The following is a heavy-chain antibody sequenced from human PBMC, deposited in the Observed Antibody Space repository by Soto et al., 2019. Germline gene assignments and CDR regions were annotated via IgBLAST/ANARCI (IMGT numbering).Heavy chain of an antibody. CDR1: GFTVSSNY. D-gene: IGHD1-20*01. J-gene: IGHJ4*02. Sequence: PGGSLRLSCAASGFTVSSNYMTWVRQAPGKGLEWVSVIYSGGSTFYADSVKGRFTISRDNSKNTLYLQMNSLRAEDTAVYYCARDRISGASRPWYFDYWGQGTLVTVSS. CDR2: IYSGGST. CDR3: ARDRISGASRPWYFDY. V-gene: IGHV3-66*01.